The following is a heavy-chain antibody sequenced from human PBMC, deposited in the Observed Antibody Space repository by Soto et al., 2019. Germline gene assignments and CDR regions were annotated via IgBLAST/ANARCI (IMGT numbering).Heavy chain of an antibody. J-gene: IGHJ6*03. Sequence: EVQLVESGGGLVQPGGSLRLSCSASGFTFSSYWMRWVRQAPGKGLVWVSHINNDGSSTIYADSVRGRFTISRDNAKNTLYLEMNGLRAEDTAVYFCARDARYYYMDVWGKGTTVTVSS. CDR3: ARDARYYYMDV. CDR2: INNDGSST. CDR1: GFTFSSYW. D-gene: IGHD6-6*01. V-gene: IGHV3-74*01.